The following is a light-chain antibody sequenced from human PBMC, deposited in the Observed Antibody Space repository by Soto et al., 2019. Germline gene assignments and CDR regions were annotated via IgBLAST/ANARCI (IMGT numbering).Light chain of an antibody. CDR1: QGISSY. Sequence: AIRMTQSPSSFSASTGDRVTITCRASQGISSYLAWYQQKPGKAPKLLIYAASTLQSGVPSRFSGSGSGTDFTLTIGCLHSEDFATYYCQQYYSYPITFGQGTRLEIK. CDR2: AAS. J-gene: IGKJ5*01. CDR3: QQYYSYPIT. V-gene: IGKV1-8*01.